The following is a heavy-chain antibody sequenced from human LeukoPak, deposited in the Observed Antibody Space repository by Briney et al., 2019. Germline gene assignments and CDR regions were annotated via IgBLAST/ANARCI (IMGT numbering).Heavy chain of an antibody. CDR3: ARHSRPRRLVVVVAGTWRGRHAFDI. V-gene: IGHV4-39*01. J-gene: IGHJ3*02. CDR2: IYYSGST. CDR1: GGSISSSSYY. D-gene: IGHD2-15*01. Sequence: PSETLSLTCTVSGGSISSSSYYWGWIRQPPGKGLEWIGSIYYSGSTYYNPSLKSRVTISVDTSKNQFSLKLSSVTAADTAVYYCARHSRPRRLVVVVAGTWRGRHAFDIWGQGTMVTVSS.